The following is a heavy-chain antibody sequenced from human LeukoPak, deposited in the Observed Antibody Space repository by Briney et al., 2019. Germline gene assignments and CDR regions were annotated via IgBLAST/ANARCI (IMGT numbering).Heavy chain of an antibody. CDR3: ARVGSSSWYSRFDP. Sequence: ASVKVSCKASGYTVTSYDINWVRQATGQGLEWMGWMNPNSGNTGYAQKFQGRVTMTRNTSISTAYMERSSLRSEDTAVYYCARVGSSSWYSRFDPWGQGTLVTVSS. J-gene: IGHJ5*02. D-gene: IGHD6-13*01. CDR1: GYTVTSYD. CDR2: MNPNSGNT. V-gene: IGHV1-8*01.